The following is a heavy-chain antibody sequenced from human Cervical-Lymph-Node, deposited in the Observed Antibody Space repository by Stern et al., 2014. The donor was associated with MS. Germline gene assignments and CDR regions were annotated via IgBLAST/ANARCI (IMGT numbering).Heavy chain of an antibody. CDR3: ARDKMHALDY. J-gene: IGHJ4*02. CDR2: ISADRGTP. CDR1: GYTFTSYG. Sequence: QVQLVESGTEVKKPGASLIVSCKASGYTFTSYGIIWVRQTPGQGLSWVGGISADRGTPKYPKNHRDRITLTRDTSTGTAYMELRTLRYEDTAVYYCARDKMHALDYWGQGTLVSVSS. D-gene: IGHD3-16*01. V-gene: IGHV1-18*01.